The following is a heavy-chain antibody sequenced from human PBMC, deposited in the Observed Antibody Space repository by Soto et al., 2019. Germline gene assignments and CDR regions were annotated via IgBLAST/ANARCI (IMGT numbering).Heavy chain of an antibody. Sequence: QVQLVESGGGLVNPGGSLRLSCAASGFTLSDYYMSWIRQAPGKGLEWVSYISSSGSTIYYADSVKGRFTISRDNAKNSLYLQMNSLRAEDTAVYYCARDPEDIVVVPAATRPVDYWGQGTLVTVAS. V-gene: IGHV3-11*01. J-gene: IGHJ4*02. CDR2: ISSSGSTI. CDR3: ARDPEDIVVVPAATRPVDY. CDR1: GFTLSDYY. D-gene: IGHD2-2*01.